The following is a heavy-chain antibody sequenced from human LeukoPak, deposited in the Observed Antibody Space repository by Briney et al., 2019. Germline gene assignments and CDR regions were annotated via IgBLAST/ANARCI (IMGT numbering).Heavy chain of an antibody. CDR1: GGSFSGYY. D-gene: IGHD5-18*01. Sequence: SETLSLTCAVYGGSFSGYYWSWIRQPPGKGLEWIGEINHSGSTNYNPSPKSRVTISVDTSKNQFSLNLSSETAADTAVYYCARREGDTSMVRSFDYWGQGTLVTVPS. J-gene: IGHJ4*02. V-gene: IGHV4-34*01. CDR2: INHSGST. CDR3: ARREGDTSMVRSFDY.